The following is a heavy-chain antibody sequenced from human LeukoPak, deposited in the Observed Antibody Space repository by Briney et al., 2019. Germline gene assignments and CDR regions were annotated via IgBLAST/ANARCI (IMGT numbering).Heavy chain of an antibody. Sequence: GGSLGLSCAASGLTFIGSYDMHWVRQAPGKGLEWVAVIWYDGSKKYYADSVKGRFTISRDNSKKTLYLQMNSLRAEDTAVYYCVGYNGMDVWGQGTTVTVSS. D-gene: IGHD6-13*01. J-gene: IGHJ6*02. CDR2: IWYDGSKK. CDR1: GLTFIGSYD. CDR3: VGYNGMDV. V-gene: IGHV3-33*01.